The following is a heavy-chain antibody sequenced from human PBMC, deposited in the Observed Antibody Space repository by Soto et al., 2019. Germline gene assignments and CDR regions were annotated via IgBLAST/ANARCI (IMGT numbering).Heavy chain of an antibody. D-gene: IGHD6-13*01. CDR1: GYTFTTYS. Sequence: GASVKVSCKASGYTFTTYSIHWVRQAPGQRLEWMGWINTGNGNTKYSQKFQGRVTVSRDTSANTAYMELRSLRSDDTAVYYCARQNSRIAAAGVDYWGQGTLVTVSS. J-gene: IGHJ4*02. CDR2: INTGNGNT. V-gene: IGHV1-3*04. CDR3: ARQNSRIAAAGVDY.